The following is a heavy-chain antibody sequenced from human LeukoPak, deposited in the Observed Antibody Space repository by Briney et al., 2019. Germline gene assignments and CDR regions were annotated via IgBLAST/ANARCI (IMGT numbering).Heavy chain of an antibody. D-gene: IGHD3-10*02. Sequence: PSGTLSLTCAVSGGSISSSNWWSWVRQPPGKGLEWIGEIYHSGSTNYNPSLKSRVTISVDKSKNQFSLKLDSVTAADTAVYFCAKDGRTTFGSFDYWGQGTLVTVSS. J-gene: IGHJ4*02. CDR2: IYHSGST. CDR3: AKDGRTTFGSFDY. V-gene: IGHV4-4*02. CDR1: GGSISSSNW.